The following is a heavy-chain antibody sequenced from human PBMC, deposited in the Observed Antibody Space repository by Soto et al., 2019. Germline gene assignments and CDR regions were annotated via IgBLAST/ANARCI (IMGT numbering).Heavy chain of an antibody. J-gene: IGHJ6*02. CDR3: ARVAVVAASSAYYYGMDV. Sequence: QVQLVQSGAEVKKPGSSVKVSCKASGGTFSSYAISWVRQAPGQGLEWMGGIIPIFGTANYAQKFQGRVTITADDSTSTDYMELSSLRSEDTAVYYCARVAVVAASSAYYYGMDVWGQGTTVTVSS. CDR2: IIPIFGTA. V-gene: IGHV1-69*12. D-gene: IGHD2-15*01. CDR1: GGTFSSYA.